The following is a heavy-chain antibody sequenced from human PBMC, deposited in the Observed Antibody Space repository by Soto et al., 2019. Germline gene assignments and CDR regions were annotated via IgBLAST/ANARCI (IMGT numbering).Heavy chain of an antibody. J-gene: IGHJ4*02. CDR2: ISYDGSNK. D-gene: IGHD6-19*01. CDR1: GFTFSSYG. CDR3: AKDRFRIAVAAPFDY. Sequence: QVQLVESGGGVVQPGRSLRLSCAASGFTFSSYGMHWVRQAPGKGLEWVAVISYDGSNKYYADSVKGRFTISRDNSKNTLYLQRNSLRAEDTAVYYCAKDRFRIAVAAPFDYWGQGTLVTVSS. V-gene: IGHV3-30*18.